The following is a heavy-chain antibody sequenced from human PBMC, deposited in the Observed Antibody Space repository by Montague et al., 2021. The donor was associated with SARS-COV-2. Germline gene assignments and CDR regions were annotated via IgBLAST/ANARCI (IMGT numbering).Heavy chain of an antibody. Sequence: TLSLTCTVSGGSIRSSDNYWSWIRQHPGNGLEWIGYIYSSGTNYYNPDLRSRVTISVDTSKKQFSLKLSSVTAADTAVYYCARGMYGLNETTYAFDIWGQGTMVSVSS. V-gene: IGHV4-31*03. CDR1: GGSIRSSDNY. D-gene: IGHD1/OR15-1a*01. CDR2: IYSSGTN. CDR3: ARGMYGLNETTYAFDI. J-gene: IGHJ3*02.